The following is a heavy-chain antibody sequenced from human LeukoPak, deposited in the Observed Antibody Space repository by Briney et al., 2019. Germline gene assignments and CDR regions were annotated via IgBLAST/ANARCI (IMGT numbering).Heavy chain of an antibody. CDR1: GGSISSGSYY. V-gene: IGHV4-61*01. CDR3: ARDKRDGYNQYFDY. CDR2: IYYSGST. Sequence: PSETLSLTCTVSGGSISSGSYYWSWIRQPPGKGLEWIGYIYYSGSTNYNPSLKSRVTISEDTSKNQFSLKLSSVTAADTAVYYCARDKRDGYNQYFDYWGQGTLVTVSS. D-gene: IGHD5-24*01. J-gene: IGHJ4*02.